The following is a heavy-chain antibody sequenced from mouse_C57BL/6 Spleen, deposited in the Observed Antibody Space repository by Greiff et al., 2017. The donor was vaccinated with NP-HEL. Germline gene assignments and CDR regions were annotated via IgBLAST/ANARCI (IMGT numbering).Heavy chain of an antibody. CDR1: GYTFTDYN. V-gene: IGHV1-22*01. CDR2: INPNNGGT. J-gene: IGHJ1*03. CDR3: AKGWPYWYFDV. D-gene: IGHD2-3*01. Sequence: EVQLQQSGPELVKPGASVKMSCKASGYTFTDYNMHWVKQSHGKSLEWIGYINPNNGGTSYNQKFKGKATLTVNKSSSTAYMELRSLTSEDSAVYYCAKGWPYWYFDVWGTGTTVTVSS.